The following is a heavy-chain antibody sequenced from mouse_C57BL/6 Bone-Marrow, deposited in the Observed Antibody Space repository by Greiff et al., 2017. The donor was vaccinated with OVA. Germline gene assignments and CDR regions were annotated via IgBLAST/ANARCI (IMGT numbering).Heavy chain of an antibody. V-gene: IGHV1-42*01. CDR3: ARRPVYLYYAMDY. CDR1: GYSFTGYY. J-gene: IGHJ4*01. Sequence: ESGPELVKPGASVKISCKASGYSFTGYYMNWVKQSPEKSLEWIGEINPSTGGTTYNQKFKAKATLTVDKSSSTAYMQLKSLTSEDSAVYYCARRPVYLYYAMDYWGQGTSVTVSS. CDR2: INPSTGGT. D-gene: IGHD5-1*01.